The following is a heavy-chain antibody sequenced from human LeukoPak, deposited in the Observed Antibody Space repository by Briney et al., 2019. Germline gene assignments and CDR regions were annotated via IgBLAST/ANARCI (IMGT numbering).Heavy chain of an antibody. CDR1: GGSTSSSSYY. J-gene: IGHJ4*02. CDR2: IYYTGTT. CDR3: ARGLTTVTLFDY. V-gene: IGHV4-39*07. Sequence: SETLSLTCTVSGGSTSSSSYYWGWIRQPPGKGLEWIGSIYYTGTTYYNPSLKSRVTISVDTSKNQFSLELSSVTAADTAVYYCARGLTTVTLFDYWGQGTLVTVSS. D-gene: IGHD4-11*01.